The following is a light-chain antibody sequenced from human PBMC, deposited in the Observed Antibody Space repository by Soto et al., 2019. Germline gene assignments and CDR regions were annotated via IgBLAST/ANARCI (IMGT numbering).Light chain of an antibody. CDR2: GAS. J-gene: IGKJ1*01. Sequence: PGERATLSCRTSQSVDSSFVAWFQQKPDRAPRLLVYGASSRATGIPDRFSGSGSGTDFTLTINRLEPEDFAMYFCQQYGSSPWTFGQGTKVEIK. CDR1: QSVDSSF. V-gene: IGKV3-20*01. CDR3: QQYGSSPWT.